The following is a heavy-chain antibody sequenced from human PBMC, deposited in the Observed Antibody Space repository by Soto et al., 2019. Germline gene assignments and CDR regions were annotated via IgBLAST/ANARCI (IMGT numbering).Heavy chain of an antibody. CDR3: ARAPYRGKQSYYYYYMDV. D-gene: IGHD4-4*01. CDR2: INGGNGNT. CDR1: GYTFSTHA. V-gene: IGHV1-3*01. J-gene: IGHJ6*03. Sequence: ASVKVSCKTSGYTFSTHAMHWVRQAPGQRLEWMGWINGGNGNTKYSQKFQDRITITRDTSASTGYMELSSLRSEDTAVYYCARAPYRGKQSYYYYYMDVWGKGTTVTVSS.